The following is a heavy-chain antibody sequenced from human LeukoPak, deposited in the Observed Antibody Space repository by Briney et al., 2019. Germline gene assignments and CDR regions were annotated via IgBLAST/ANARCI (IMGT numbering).Heavy chain of an antibody. D-gene: IGHD2-2*01. CDR1: GGSISSGGYS. Sequence: SETLSLTCAVSGGSISSGGYSWSWIRQPPGKGLEWIGYIYHSGSTYYNPSLKSRVTISVDRSKNQFSLKLSSVTAADTAVYYCAKTPAYRYCSSTSCPYYYYYMDVWGKGTTVTVSS. CDR2: IYHSGST. J-gene: IGHJ6*03. V-gene: IGHV4-30-2*01. CDR3: AKTPAYRYCSSTSCPYYYYYMDV.